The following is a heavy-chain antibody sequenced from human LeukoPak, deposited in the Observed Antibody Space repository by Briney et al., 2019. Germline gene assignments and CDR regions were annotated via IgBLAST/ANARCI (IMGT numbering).Heavy chain of an antibody. CDR2: IYHSGST. CDR1: GYSISSGYY. V-gene: IGHV4-38-2*01. J-gene: IGHJ3*02. Sequence: SETLSLTCAVSGYSISSGYYWGWIRQPPGKGLEWIGGIYHSGSTYYNPSLKSRVTISVDTSKNRFSLKLSSVTAADTAVYYCARGVFIWGQGTMVTVSS. CDR3: ARGVFI. D-gene: IGHD2-21*01.